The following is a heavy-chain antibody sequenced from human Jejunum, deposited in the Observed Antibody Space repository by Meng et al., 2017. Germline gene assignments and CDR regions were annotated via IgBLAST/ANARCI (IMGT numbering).Heavy chain of an antibody. CDR2: INSEGSST. J-gene: IGHJ4*02. D-gene: IGHD2-15*01. CDR1: GFTFSSFW. Sequence: EGSLRLSCAASGFTFSSFWMHWVRQGPGKGLVWVSRINSEGSSTAYADSVKGRFITTRDNAKNTLYLQLSSLRAEDTAVYYCARLLPPAAFDYWGQGTLVTVSS. V-gene: IGHV3-74*01. CDR3: ARLLPPAAFDY.